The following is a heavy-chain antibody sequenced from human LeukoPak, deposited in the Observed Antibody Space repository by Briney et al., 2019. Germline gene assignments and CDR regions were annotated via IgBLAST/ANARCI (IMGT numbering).Heavy chain of an antibody. CDR3: ARGRSTGYPYYFEY. D-gene: IGHD5-12*01. CDR1: GYTFTSYD. CDR2: MNPNSGST. V-gene: IGHV1-8*03. J-gene: IGHJ4*02. Sequence: ASVRVSCKASGYTFTSYDINWVRQATGQGLEWMGWMNPNSGSTGYAQKFQGRVTITRNTSISTAYMELSGLRSEDTAVYYCARGRSTGYPYYFEYWGQGTLVTVSS.